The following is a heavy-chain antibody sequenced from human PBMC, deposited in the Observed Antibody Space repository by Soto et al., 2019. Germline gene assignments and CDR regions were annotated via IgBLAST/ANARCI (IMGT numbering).Heavy chain of an antibody. CDR2: MSPSTGNT. CDR1: GYTFTFYD. D-gene: IGHD3-9*01. Sequence: VQLVQSGAEVKKPGASVKLSCKASGYTFTFYDINWVRQAPGRGLEWMGWMSPSTGNTGYAQRFQGRVTMTSDTSISTDYMEVTRLRPDDTAVYYCARYFDPLDVWGQGTTVTVSS. V-gene: IGHV1-8*01. CDR3: ARYFDPLDV. J-gene: IGHJ6*02.